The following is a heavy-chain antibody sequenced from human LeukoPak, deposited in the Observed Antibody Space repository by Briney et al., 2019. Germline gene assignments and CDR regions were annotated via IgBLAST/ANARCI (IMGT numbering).Heavy chain of an antibody. V-gene: IGHV3-23*01. CDR3: AKDPTTYYYGSGSPDY. Sequence: PGGSLRLSCAASGFTFSSYAMRWVRQAPGKGLEWVSAISGSGGSTYYADSVKGRFTISRDNSKNTLYLQMNSLRAEDTAVYYCAKDPTTYYYGSGSPDYWGQGTLVTVSS. J-gene: IGHJ4*02. CDR1: GFTFSSYA. CDR2: ISGSGGST. D-gene: IGHD3-10*01.